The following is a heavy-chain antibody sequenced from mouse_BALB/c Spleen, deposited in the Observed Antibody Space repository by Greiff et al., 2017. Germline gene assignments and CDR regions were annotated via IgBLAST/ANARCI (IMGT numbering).Heavy chain of an antibody. CDR3: ARFTTATRAMDY. CDR1: GYTFTSYT. D-gene: IGHD1-2*01. V-gene: IGHV1-4*01. Sequence: QVHVKQSGAELARPGASVKMSCKASGYTFTSYTMHWVKQRPGQGLEWIGYINPSSGYTNYNQKFKDKATLTADKSSSTAYMQLSSLTSEDSAVYYCARFTTATRAMDYWGQGTSVTVSS. J-gene: IGHJ4*01. CDR2: INPSSGYT.